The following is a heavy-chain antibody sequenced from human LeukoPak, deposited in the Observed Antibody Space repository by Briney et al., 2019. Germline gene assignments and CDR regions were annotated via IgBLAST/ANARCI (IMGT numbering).Heavy chain of an antibody. J-gene: IGHJ3*02. CDR3: ARVPCASSSCPRRALDI. D-gene: IGHD2-2*01. V-gene: IGHV1-46*01. CDR2: ITPSAGST. CDR1: GYTFTSYY. Sequence: ASVKVSCKASGYTFTSYYIHWVGQAPGQGLEWMGIITPSAGSTTYAQKFQGRVNMTRDTSTSTVYMELSSLRSEDTAVYYCARVPCASSSCPRRALDIWGQGTMVTVSS.